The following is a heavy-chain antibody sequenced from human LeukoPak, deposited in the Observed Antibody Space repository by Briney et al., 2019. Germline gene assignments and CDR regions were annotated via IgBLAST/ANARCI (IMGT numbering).Heavy chain of an antibody. CDR3: ARDTYDFWSGYYPTLGYYDYYMDV. Sequence: GGSLRLSCAASGFTFSSYRMNSVRQPPGKGLEGVPSICSSSSYIYSAHSVSGRYTIPRDNAKNSLYLQMNSLRAEDTAVYCCARDTYDFWSGYYPTLGYYDYYMDVWGKGTTVTVSS. V-gene: IGHV3-21*01. CDR2: ICSSSSYI. D-gene: IGHD3-3*01. J-gene: IGHJ6*03. CDR1: GFTFSSYR.